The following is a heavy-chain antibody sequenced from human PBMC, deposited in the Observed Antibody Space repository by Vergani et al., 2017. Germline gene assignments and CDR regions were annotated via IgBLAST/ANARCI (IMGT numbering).Heavy chain of an antibody. J-gene: IGHJ3*02. CDR2: IYTSGST. CDR3: ARAGLRFLEWPLRYRADAFDI. CDR1: GGSISSGSYY. V-gene: IGHV4-61*02. D-gene: IGHD3-3*01. Sequence: QVQLQESGPGLVKPSETLSLTCTVSGGSISSGSYYWSWIRQPAGKGLEWIGRIYTSGSTNYNPSLKSRVTISVDTSKNQFSLKLSSVTAADTAVYYCARAGLRFLEWPLRYRADAFDIWGQGTMVTVSS.